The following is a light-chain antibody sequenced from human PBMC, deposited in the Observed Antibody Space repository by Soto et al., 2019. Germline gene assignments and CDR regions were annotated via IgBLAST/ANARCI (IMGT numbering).Light chain of an antibody. V-gene: IGLV2-11*01. CDR1: SSDIGGHDF. CDR2: DVN. Sequence: QSVLTQPRSVSGSPGQSVTISCTGTSSDIGGHDFVSWYQHHPGKAPKLIIYDVNKRPSGVPDRFSGSRSGNTASLTISGLQAEDEADYYCSSHADSYNWVFGGGTKLTVL. CDR3: SSHADSYNWV. J-gene: IGLJ3*02.